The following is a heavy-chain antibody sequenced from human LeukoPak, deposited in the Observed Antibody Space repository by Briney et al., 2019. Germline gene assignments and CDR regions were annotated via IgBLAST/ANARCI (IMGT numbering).Heavy chain of an antibody. CDR3: ARDRSGSYLGAFDI. CDR2: IYYSGST. V-gene: IGHV4-59*12. J-gene: IGHJ3*02. CDR1: GGSISSYY. Sequence: SETLSLTCTVSGGSISSYYWSWIRQPPGKGLEWIGYIYYSGSTNYNPSLKSRVTISVDTSKNQFSLKLSSVTAADTAVYYCARDRSGSYLGAFDIWGQGTMVTVSS. D-gene: IGHD1-26*01.